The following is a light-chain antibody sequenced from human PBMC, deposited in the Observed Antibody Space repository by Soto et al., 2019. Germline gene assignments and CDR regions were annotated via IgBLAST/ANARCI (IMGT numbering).Light chain of an antibody. Sequence: SYELTQPPSVSVAPGKTARITCGGNNIGSKSVHWYQQKPGQAPVLVIYYDSDRPSGIPERFSGSKSGNTATLTISRVEAGDEADYYCQVWDSSSDHSVFGTGTKLTVL. CDR2: YDS. V-gene: IGLV3-21*04. CDR1: NIGSKS. CDR3: QVWDSSSDHSV. J-gene: IGLJ1*01.